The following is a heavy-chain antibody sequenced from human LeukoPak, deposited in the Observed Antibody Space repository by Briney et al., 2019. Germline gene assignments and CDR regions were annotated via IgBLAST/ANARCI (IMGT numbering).Heavy chain of an antibody. V-gene: IGHV3-30*04. D-gene: IGHD1-1*01. CDR2: ISYDGSNK. J-gene: IGHJ4*02. Sequence: GRSLRLSCAASGFTFSSYAMHWVRQAPGKGLGWVAVISYDGSNKYYADSVKGRFTISRDNSKNTLYLQMNSLRAEDTAVYYCARENDYAFDYWGQGTLVTVSS. CDR1: GFTFSSYA. CDR3: ARENDYAFDY.